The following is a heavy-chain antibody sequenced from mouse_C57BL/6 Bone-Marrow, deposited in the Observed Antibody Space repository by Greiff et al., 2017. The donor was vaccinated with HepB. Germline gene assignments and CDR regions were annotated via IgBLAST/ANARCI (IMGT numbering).Heavy chain of an antibody. J-gene: IGHJ4*01. CDR2: IYPRSGNT. D-gene: IGHD1-1*01. Sequence: QVQLQQSGAELARPGASVKLSCKASGYTFTSYGISWVKQRTGQGLEWIGVIYPRSGNTYYNEKFKGKATLTADKSSSTAYMELRSLTSEDSAVYFCARCPYYDGYAMDYWGQGTSVTVSS. CDR1: GYTFTSYG. CDR3: ARCPYYDGYAMDY. V-gene: IGHV1-81*01.